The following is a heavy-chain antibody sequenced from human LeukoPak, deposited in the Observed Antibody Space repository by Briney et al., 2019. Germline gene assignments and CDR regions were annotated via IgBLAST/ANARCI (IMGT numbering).Heavy chain of an antibody. CDR2: IKSKTDGGTT. D-gene: IGHD1-26*01. CDR1: EFTFRSYE. V-gene: IGHV3-15*01. Sequence: PGGSLRLSCAASEFTFRSYEMNWVRQAPGKGLEWVGRIKSKTDGGTTDYAAPVKGRFTISRDDSKNTLYLQMNSLKTEDTAVYYCTTDREWELPYDAFDIWGQGTMVTVSS. CDR3: TTDREWELPYDAFDI. J-gene: IGHJ3*02.